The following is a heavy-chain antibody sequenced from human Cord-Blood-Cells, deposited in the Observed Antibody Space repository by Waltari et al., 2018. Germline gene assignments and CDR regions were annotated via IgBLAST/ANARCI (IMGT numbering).Heavy chain of an antibody. Sequence: QVQLQESGPGLVKPSETLSLTCTVSGYSISSGYYWGWIRQPPGKGLEWIGSIYHSGSTYYNPSPKSRVTISVDTAKNQFSLKLSSVTAADTAVYYCARVGGFGSGSYYFDYWGQGTLVTVSS. D-gene: IGHD3-10*01. CDR1: GYSISSGYY. CDR2: IYHSGST. V-gene: IGHV4-38-2*02. CDR3: ARVGGFGSGSYYFDY. J-gene: IGHJ4*02.